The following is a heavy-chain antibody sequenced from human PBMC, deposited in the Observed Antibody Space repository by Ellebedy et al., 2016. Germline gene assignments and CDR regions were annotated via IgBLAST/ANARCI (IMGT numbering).Heavy chain of an antibody. CDR3: ARQSLDISFAPAPVAYFDL. CDR1: GGSFSRSSDY. V-gene: IGHV4-39*01. CDR2: RSNSGAT. Sequence: SETLSLTCTVSGGSFSRSSDYWAWIRQPPGKGLESIATRSNSGATFYNPSLSSRVTVSVDTSKSQFSLKLSSVTAADTAVYYCARQSLDISFAPAPVAYFDLWGRGTLVTVSS. D-gene: IGHD2-2*03. J-gene: IGHJ2*01.